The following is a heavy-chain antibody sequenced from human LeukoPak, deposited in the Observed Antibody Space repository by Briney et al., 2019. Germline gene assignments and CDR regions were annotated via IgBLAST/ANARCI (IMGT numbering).Heavy chain of an antibody. CDR1: GFTFSSYW. D-gene: IGHD3-16*01. CDR3: ARVRWGGLYYFDS. CDR2: INSDGRST. J-gene: IGHJ4*02. V-gene: IGHV3-74*01. Sequence: GGSLRLSCAASGFTFSSYWMHWVRQAPGKGLVGVSRINSDGRSTNYADSVKGRFTMSRDNAKNTLYLQMNSLRAEDTAVYYCARVRWGGLYYFDSWGQGTLVTVSS.